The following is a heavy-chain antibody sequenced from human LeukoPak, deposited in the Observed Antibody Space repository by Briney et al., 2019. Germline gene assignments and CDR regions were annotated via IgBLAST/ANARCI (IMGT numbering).Heavy chain of an antibody. CDR3: ARARRGYSYTFDY. Sequence: GGSLRLSCAASGFTFSSYEMNWVRQAPGKGLEWVSVIYSGGSTYYADSVKGRFTISRDNSKNTLYLQMNSLRGEDTAVYYCARARRGYSYTFDYWGQGTLVTVSS. CDR1: GFTFSSYE. V-gene: IGHV3-53*01. CDR2: IYSGGST. D-gene: IGHD5-18*01. J-gene: IGHJ4*02.